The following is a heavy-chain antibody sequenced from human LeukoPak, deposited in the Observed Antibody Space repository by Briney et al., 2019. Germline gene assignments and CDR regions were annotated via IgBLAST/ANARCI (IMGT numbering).Heavy chain of an antibody. CDR3: ANIAAAGTPDFDY. Sequence: GGSLRLSCAASGFTFSSYAMHWVRQAPGKGLEYVSAISSNGGSTYYANSVKGRFTISRDNSKNTLYLQMNSLRAEDTAVYYCANIAAAGTPDFDYWGQGTLVTVSS. D-gene: IGHD6-13*01. J-gene: IGHJ4*02. CDR2: ISSNGGST. V-gene: IGHV3-64*01. CDR1: GFTFSSYA.